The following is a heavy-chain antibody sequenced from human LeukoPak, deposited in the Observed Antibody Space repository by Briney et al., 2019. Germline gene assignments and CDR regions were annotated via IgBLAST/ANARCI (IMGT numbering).Heavy chain of an antibody. Sequence: GGSLRLSCVASGFSFSTYSMDWVRQAPGKGLEWVSAIDSSGNSIYYADSVKGRFTISRDNAKNSLYLQMNSLRAEDTAVYYCANDDSSGPRVGYFQHWGQGTLVTVSS. J-gene: IGHJ1*01. CDR1: GFSFSTYS. CDR3: ANDDSSGPRVGYFQH. D-gene: IGHD3-22*01. V-gene: IGHV3-21*01. CDR2: IDSSGNSI.